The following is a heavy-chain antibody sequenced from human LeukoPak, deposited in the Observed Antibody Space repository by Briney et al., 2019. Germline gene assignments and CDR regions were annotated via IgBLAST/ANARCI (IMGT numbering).Heavy chain of an antibody. CDR2: IIPVFDTA. CDR1: GDTFSNYD. J-gene: IGHJ4*02. V-gene: IGHV1-69*05. CDR3: ALWAEKQLVYFDF. Sequence: ASVKVSCKASGDTFSNYDVTWVRQAPGQGLEWMGRIIPVFDTAKYAQNFQGRVTMTTDESSSTAYMELYSLRSEDTAVYYCALWAEKQLVYFDFWGQGTLVTVSS. D-gene: IGHD6-13*01.